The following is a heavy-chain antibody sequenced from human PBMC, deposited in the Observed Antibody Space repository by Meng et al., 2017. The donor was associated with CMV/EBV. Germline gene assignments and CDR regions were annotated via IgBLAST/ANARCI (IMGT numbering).Heavy chain of an antibody. CDR1: GFTFSSYD. CDR2: ISAGGDTI. CDR3: ARNLGARTPRDAMDV. J-gene: IGHJ6*02. D-gene: IGHD6-6*01. V-gene: IGHV3-48*03. Sequence: GGSLRLSCAASGFTFSSYDMHWVRQAPGKGLEWTSYISAGGDTIYYADSVKGRFTISRDNAKKSLYLQMNSLRAEDTAIYYCARNLGARTPRDAMDVWGQGTTVTVSS.